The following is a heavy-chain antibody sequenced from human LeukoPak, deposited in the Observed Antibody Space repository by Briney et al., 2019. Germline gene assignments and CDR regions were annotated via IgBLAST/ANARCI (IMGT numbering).Heavy chain of an antibody. D-gene: IGHD3-22*01. Sequence: GASVKVSCKASGYTFTSYYMHWVRQAPGQGLEWMGIINPSGGSTSYAQKFQGRVTMTRDTSTSTVYMELSSLRSEDTAVYYCAKDNWNVGITMIVVATFDYWGQGTLVTVSS. V-gene: IGHV1-46*01. CDR3: AKDNWNVGITMIVVATFDY. CDR2: INPSGGST. J-gene: IGHJ4*02. CDR1: GYTFTSYY.